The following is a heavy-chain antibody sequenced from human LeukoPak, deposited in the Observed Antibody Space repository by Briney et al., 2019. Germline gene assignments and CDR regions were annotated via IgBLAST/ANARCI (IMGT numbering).Heavy chain of an antibody. Sequence: SETLSLTCTVSAGSFSSYYWRWVRQPPGKGLEWIGYIYYSGRTNYNPSLKSRVTISVDTSKNQFSLKLSSVTAAVTAVYYCAKLLCYYDRREFDIWGQGTMVTVSS. D-gene: IGHD3-22*01. V-gene: IGHV4-59*01. CDR1: AGSFSSYY. CDR2: IYYSGRT. CDR3: AKLLCYYDRREFDI. J-gene: IGHJ3*02.